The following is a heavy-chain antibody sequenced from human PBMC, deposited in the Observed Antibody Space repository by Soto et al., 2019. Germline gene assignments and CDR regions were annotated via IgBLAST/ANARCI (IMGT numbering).Heavy chain of an antibody. CDR3: ARGDYYDSSGYFDY. V-gene: IGHV3-23*01. CDR2: ISAGGGST. Sequence: HPGGSLRLSCAASGYSISTYWMSWVRQAPGKGLEWVSAISAGGGSTNYANSVKGRFTISRDNSKNTLYLQMGSLRAEDMAVYYCARGDYYDSSGYFDYWGQGTLVTVSS. D-gene: IGHD3-22*01. J-gene: IGHJ4*02. CDR1: GYSISTYW.